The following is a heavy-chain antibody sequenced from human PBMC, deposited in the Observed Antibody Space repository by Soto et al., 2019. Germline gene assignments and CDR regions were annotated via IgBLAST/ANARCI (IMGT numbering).Heavy chain of an antibody. Sequence: QVQLQQWGAGLLTPSETLSLSCAVYGESFRGYYWSWIRQSPGKGLEWIGEINHSGSTNYTPSLKSRVTISVDTSKNQFSLKLNALTAADTAVYYCARGEGGFQYWGQGTLGIVSS. CDR3: ARGEGGFQY. CDR1: GESFRGYY. J-gene: IGHJ1*01. CDR2: INHSGST. V-gene: IGHV4-34*02.